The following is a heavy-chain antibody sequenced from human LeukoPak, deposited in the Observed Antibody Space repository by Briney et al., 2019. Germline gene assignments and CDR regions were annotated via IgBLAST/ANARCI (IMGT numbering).Heavy chain of an antibody. CDR3: ARSHGNRGDFDY. CDR2: IYTSGST. J-gene: IGHJ4*02. CDR1: GGSISSYY. V-gene: IGHV4-4*09. Sequence: KSSETLSLTCTVSGGSISSYYWSWIRQPPGKGLEWIGYIYTSGSTNYNPSLKSRVTISVDTSKNQFSLKLSSVTAADTAVYYCARSHGNRGDFDYWGQGTLVTVSS. D-gene: IGHD1-14*01.